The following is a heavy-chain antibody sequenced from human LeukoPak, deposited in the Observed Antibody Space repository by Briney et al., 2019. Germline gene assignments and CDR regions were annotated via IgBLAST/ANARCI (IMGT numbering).Heavy chain of an antibody. CDR2: ISSSGSTI. Sequence: GGSLRLSCAASGFTFSDYYMSWIRQAPGKGLEWVSYISSSGSTIYYADSVKGRFTISRDNAKNSLYLQMNSLRAEDTAVYYCARASTQYDILTGYNWFDPWGQGTLVTVSS. J-gene: IGHJ5*02. CDR3: ARASTQYDILTGYNWFDP. D-gene: IGHD3-9*01. CDR1: GFTFSDYY. V-gene: IGHV3-11*04.